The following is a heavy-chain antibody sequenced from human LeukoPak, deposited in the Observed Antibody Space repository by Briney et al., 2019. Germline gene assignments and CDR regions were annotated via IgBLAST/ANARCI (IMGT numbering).Heavy chain of an antibody. D-gene: IGHD6-13*01. CDR3: AAGLNSNRHPLTSNWFDP. CDR1: GFTFSSYA. Sequence: QPGRSLRPSFAASGFTFSSYAMHWVRQAPGKGLEWVAVISYDGSNKYYADSVKGRFTISRDNSKNTLYLQMNSLRAEDTAVYYCAAGLNSNRHPLTSNWFDPWGQGTLVTVSS. J-gene: IGHJ5*02. V-gene: IGHV3-30-3*01. CDR2: ISYDGSNK.